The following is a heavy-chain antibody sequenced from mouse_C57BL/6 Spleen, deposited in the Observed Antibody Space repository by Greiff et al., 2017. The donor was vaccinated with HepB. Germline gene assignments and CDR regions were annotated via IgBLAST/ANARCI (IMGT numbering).Heavy chain of an antibody. J-gene: IGHJ4*01. CDR3: ARSTVVAGDYYAMDY. Sequence: DVKLVESGGGLVQPGGSLSLSCAASGFTFTDYYMSWVRQPPGKALEWLGFIRNKANGYTTEYSASVKGRFTISRDNSQSILYLQMNALRAEDSATYYCARSTVVAGDYYAMDYWGQGTSVTVSS. CDR1: GFTFTDYY. D-gene: IGHD1-1*01. V-gene: IGHV7-3*01. CDR2: IRNKANGYTT.